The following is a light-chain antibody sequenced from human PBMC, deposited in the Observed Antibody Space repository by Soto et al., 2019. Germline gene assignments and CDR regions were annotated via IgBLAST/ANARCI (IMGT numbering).Light chain of an antibody. V-gene: IGKV3-20*01. CDR1: QSVSTSY. J-gene: IGKJ2*01. CDR3: QQYGTSPTYT. Sequence: EVVLTQSPGTLSLSPGERATLSGRASQSVSTSYLDWYQHKPGQAPRLLIYGASSRATGIPDRFSGSGSGTDFTLTISRLEPEDFAVYYCQQYGTSPTYTFGQGTKLEIK. CDR2: GAS.